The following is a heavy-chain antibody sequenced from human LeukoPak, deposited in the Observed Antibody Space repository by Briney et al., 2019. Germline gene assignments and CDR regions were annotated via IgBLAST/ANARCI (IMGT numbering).Heavy chain of an antibody. D-gene: IGHD2-8*01. Sequence: SETLSLTCTVSGGSISSSSYYWGWIRQPPGKGLEWIGSISYSGSTYYNPSLKSRVTISVDTSKNQFSLKLSSVTAADTAVYYCVSDGVDFDYWGQGTLVTVSS. CDR2: ISYSGST. V-gene: IGHV4-39*01. CDR3: VSDGVDFDY. CDR1: GGSISSSSYY. J-gene: IGHJ4*02.